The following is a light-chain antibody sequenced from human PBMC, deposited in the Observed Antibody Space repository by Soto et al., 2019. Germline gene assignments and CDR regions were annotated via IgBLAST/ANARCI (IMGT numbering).Light chain of an antibody. V-gene: IGLV2-14*01. J-gene: IGLJ2*01. CDR2: DVS. CDR1: SSDVGGYNY. CDR3: SSYTSSSTLV. Sequence: QSVLTQPASVSGSPGQSITISCTGTSSDVGGYNYVSWYQQHPGKAPKLMIYDVSNRPSGVSNRFSGSKSGNTASLTISGLQAEEEVDYYCSSYTSSSTLVFGGGTKLTVL.